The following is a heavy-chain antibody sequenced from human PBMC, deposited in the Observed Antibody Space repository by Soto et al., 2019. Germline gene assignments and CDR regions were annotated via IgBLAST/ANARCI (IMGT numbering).Heavy chain of an antibody. V-gene: IGHV3-23*01. J-gene: IGHJ4*01. Sequence: EVQLLESGGTLVQPGGSLRLSCAASGFTFSTYAMRWARQAPGKGLEWVSAISGHGISTYYADSVKGRFTISRDNSKNTLSRQINSLRAEDTDIYYCASRITNFNWGHGTLVTVSS. CDR2: ISGHGIST. CDR1: GFTFSTYA. CDR3: ASRITNFN. D-gene: IGHD2-15*01.